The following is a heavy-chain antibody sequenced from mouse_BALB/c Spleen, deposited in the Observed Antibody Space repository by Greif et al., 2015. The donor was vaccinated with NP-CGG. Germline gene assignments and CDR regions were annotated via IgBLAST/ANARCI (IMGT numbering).Heavy chain of an antibody. Sequence: VMLVESGAELARPGAPVKMSCKASGYTFTSYTMHWVKQRPGQGLEWIGYINPSSGYTNYNQKFKDKATLAADKSSSTAYMQLSSLTSEDSAVYYCARYYGSSYAMDYWGQGTSVTVSS. CDR3: ARYYGSSYAMDY. J-gene: IGHJ4*01. V-gene: IGHV1-4*01. CDR2: INPSSGYT. CDR1: GYTFTSYT. D-gene: IGHD1-1*01.